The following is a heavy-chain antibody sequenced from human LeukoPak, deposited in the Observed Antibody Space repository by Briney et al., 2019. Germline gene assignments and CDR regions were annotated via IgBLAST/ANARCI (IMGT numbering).Heavy chain of an antibody. CDR2: IHYSGST. CDR1: GGSISRYY. Sequence: SETLSLTCTVSGGSISRYYWSWIRQPPGKGLEWIGYIHYSGSTNYNPSLKSRVTISVDTSKNQFSLKLRSVTAEDTAVYYCARHPQLYNWFDPWGQGTLVIVTS. D-gene: IGHD5-24*01. CDR3: ARHPQLYNWFDP. V-gene: IGHV4-59*08. J-gene: IGHJ5*02.